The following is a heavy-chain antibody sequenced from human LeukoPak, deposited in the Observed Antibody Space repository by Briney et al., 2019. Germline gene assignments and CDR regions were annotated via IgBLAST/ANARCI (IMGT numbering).Heavy chain of an antibody. J-gene: IGHJ5*02. CDR3: ARRYLRGLLWFGELNWFDP. CDR2: IYYIGST. V-gene: IGHV4-39*01. Sequence: PSETLSLTCTVSGGSISSSSYYWGWIRQPPGKGLEWIGSIYYIGSTYYNPSLKSRVTISVDTSKNQFSLKLSSVTAADTAVYYCARRYLRGLLWFGELNWFDPWGQGTLVTIPS. CDR1: GGSISSSSYY. D-gene: IGHD3-10*01.